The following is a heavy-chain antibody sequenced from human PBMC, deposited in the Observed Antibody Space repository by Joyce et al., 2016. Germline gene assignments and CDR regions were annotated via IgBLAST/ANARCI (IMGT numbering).Heavy chain of an antibody. J-gene: IGHJ5*02. V-gene: IGHV1-46*01. CDR1: GYPFIIYI. Sequence: QAQLVQSGAQVKAPGASVTLSCEASGYPFIIYIMHWLGQAPGQGLEGMGAVGTFESSPSYAQKFQGRLTRTRDTSTKTIYMELSSLTPDDTAIYYCARGDSFGSRRYFDPWGQGTLVTVSS. CDR2: VGTFESSP. D-gene: IGHD2-21*02. CDR3: ARGDSFGSRRYFDP.